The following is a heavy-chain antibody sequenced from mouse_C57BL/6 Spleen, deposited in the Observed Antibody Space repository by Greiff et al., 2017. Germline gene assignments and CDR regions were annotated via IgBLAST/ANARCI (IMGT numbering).Heavy chain of an antibody. CDR2: INPGSGGT. CDR3: ARRGDSSYPRYFDY. D-gene: IGHD1-1*01. Sequence: VQLQQSGAELVRPGTSVKVSCKASGYAFTNYLIEWVKQRPGQGLEWIGVINPGSGGTNYNEKFKGKATLTADKSSSTAYMQLSSLTSEDSAVYFCARRGDSSYPRYFDYWGQGTTHTVSS. CDR1: GYAFTNYL. V-gene: IGHV1-54*01. J-gene: IGHJ2*01.